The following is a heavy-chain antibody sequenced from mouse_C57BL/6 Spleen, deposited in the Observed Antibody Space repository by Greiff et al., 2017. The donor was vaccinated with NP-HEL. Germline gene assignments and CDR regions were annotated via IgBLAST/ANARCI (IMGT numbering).Heavy chain of an antibody. Sequence: EVMLVESGPGMVKPSQSLSLTCTVTGYSITSGYDWHWIRHFPGNKLEWMGYISYSGSTNYNPSLKSRISITHDTSKNHFFLKLNSVTTEDTATYYCAREGFLYAMDYWGQGTSVTVSS. CDR1: GYSITSGYD. CDR2: ISYSGST. V-gene: IGHV3-1*01. CDR3: AREGFLYAMDY. J-gene: IGHJ4*01.